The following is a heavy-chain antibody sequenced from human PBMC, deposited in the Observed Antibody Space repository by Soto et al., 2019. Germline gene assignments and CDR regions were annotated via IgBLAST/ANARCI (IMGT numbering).Heavy chain of an antibody. D-gene: IGHD3-3*01. CDR3: AKDRDAFDFFFSDLESRGMCTLALVDALPVSI. Sequence: GGSLRLSCAASGFTFSSYAMSWVRQAPGKGLEWVSAISGSGGSTYYADSVQGRFTISRDNSKNTLYLQMNSLRAEDTAVYYCAKDRDAFDFFFSDLESRGMCTLALVDALPVSIWG. J-gene: IGHJ3*02. CDR2: ISGSGGST. V-gene: IGHV3-23*01. CDR1: GFTFSSYA.